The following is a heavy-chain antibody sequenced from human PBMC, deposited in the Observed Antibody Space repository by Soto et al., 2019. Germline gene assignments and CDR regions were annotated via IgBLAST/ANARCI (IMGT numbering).Heavy chain of an antibody. Sequence: PSETLSLTCAVYGGSFSGYYWSWIRQPPGKGLEWIGEINHSGSTNYNPSLKSRVTISVDTSKNQFSLKLSSVTAADTAVYYCARGGASKYCSSSSCSPGAYYMDVWGKGTRSPSP. J-gene: IGHJ6*03. CDR1: GGSFSGYY. D-gene: IGHD2-2*01. CDR2: INHSGST. V-gene: IGHV4-34*01. CDR3: ARGGASKYCSSSSCSPGAYYMDV.